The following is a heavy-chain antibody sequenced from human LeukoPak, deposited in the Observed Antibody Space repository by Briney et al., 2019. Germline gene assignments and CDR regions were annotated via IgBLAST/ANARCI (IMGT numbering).Heavy chain of an antibody. CDR3: ASGSSGWYGMDV. J-gene: IGHJ6*02. CDR2: ISSSSSYI. D-gene: IGHD6-19*01. V-gene: IGHV3-21*05. Sequence: GGSLRLSCAASGFTFSSYSMNWVRQAPGKGLEWVSYISSSSSYIYYADSVKGRFTISRDNAKNSLYLQMNSLRAEDTAVYYCASGSSGWYGMDVWGQGTTVTVSS. CDR1: GFTFSSYS.